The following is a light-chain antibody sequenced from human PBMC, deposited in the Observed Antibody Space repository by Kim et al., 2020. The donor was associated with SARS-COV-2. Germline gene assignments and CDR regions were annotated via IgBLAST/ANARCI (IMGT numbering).Light chain of an antibody. J-gene: IGLJ2*01. Sequence: QSVLTQPASVSGSPGQSITISCTGTSSDVGTYNYVSWYQHHPGKAPKLMIYDVSKRPSGISNRFSGSKSGYTASLTISGLQAEDEADYYCSSYTSSSTLVFGGGTQLTVL. V-gene: IGLV2-14*03. CDR1: SSDVGTYNY. CDR3: SSYTSSSTLV. CDR2: DVS.